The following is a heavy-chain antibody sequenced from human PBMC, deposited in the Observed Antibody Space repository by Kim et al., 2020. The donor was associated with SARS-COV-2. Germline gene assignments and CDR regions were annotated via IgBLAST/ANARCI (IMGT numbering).Heavy chain of an antibody. CDR1: GFTFSSYA. J-gene: IGHJ6*02. Sequence: GGSLRLSCAASGFTFSSYAMSWVRQAPGKGLEWVSAISCSGGSTYYADSVKGRFTISRDNSKNTLYLQMNSLRAEDTAVYYCAKGRYYGSGGGMDVWGQGTTVTVS. D-gene: IGHD3-10*01. V-gene: IGHV3-23*01. CDR2: ISCSGGST. CDR3: AKGRYYGSGGGMDV.